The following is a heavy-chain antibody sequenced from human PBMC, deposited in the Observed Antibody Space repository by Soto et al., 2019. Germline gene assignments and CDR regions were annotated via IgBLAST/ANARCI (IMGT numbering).Heavy chain of an antibody. CDR3: AKITPDIVLVPAAVYYYYYGMDV. CDR1: GFTFSSYA. V-gene: IGHV3-23*01. D-gene: IGHD2-2*01. Sequence: GGSLTLSCAASGFTFSSYAMSWVRQAPGKGLEWVSAISGSGGSTYYADSVKGRFTISRDNSKNTLYLQMNSLRAEDTAVYYCAKITPDIVLVPAAVYYYYYGMDVWGQGTTVTVSS. J-gene: IGHJ6*02. CDR2: ISGSGGST.